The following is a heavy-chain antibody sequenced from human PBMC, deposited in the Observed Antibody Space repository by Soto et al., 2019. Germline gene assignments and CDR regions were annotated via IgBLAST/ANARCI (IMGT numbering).Heavy chain of an antibody. CDR3: VKDALNYYDSSGSWFDP. V-gene: IGHV3-64D*06. CDR2: ISSNGGST. CDR1: GFTCSSYG. D-gene: IGHD3-22*01. J-gene: IGHJ5*02. Sequence: GGSLRLSCSASGFTCSSYGMHWVRQAPRKGLEYVSAISSNGGSTYYADSVKGRFTISRDNSKNTLYLQMSSLRAEDTAVYYCVKDALNYYDSSGSWFDPWGQGTLVTVSS.